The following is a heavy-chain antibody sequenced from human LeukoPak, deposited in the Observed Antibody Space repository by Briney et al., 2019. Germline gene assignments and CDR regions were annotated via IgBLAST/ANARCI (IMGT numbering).Heavy chain of an antibody. V-gene: IGHV4-59*08. Sequence: TSETLSLTCTVSGGSISSYYWSWIRQPSGKGLEWIGNIYSSGSTNYNPSLKSRVTISVDTSKNQFSLKLTSVTAADTAIYYCARAGGAPHGDYEFDFWGQGILVTVSS. CDR1: GGSISSYY. CDR3: ARAGGAPHGDYEFDF. D-gene: IGHD4-17*01. J-gene: IGHJ4*02. CDR2: IYSSGST.